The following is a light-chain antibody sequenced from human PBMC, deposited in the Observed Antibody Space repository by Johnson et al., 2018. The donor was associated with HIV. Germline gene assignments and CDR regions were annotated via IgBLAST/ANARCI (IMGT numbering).Light chain of an antibody. CDR1: SSNIGNNY. J-gene: IGLJ1*01. CDR2: DNN. V-gene: IGLV1-51*01. CDR3: GTWDSSLTASV. Sequence: QSALTQPPSVSAAPGQKVTISCSGSSSNIGNNYVSWYQQLPGTAPKLLIYDNNKRPSGIPDRFSGSKSGTSATLGLTRLQTGDEADYYCGTWDSSLTASVFGTGTKVTVL.